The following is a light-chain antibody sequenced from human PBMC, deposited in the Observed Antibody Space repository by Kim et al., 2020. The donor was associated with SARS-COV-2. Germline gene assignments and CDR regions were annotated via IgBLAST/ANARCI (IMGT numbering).Light chain of an antibody. J-gene: IGKJ2*01. Sequence: LSLSPGERATLSCRASQSLNNYLAWYQQRPGLAPRLLIYDASNRATGVPARFSGSGSGTDFTLTISSLEPEDFAVYYCQQRYNGYTFGQGTKLEI. V-gene: IGKV3-11*01. CDR2: DAS. CDR3: QQRYNGYT. CDR1: QSLNNY.